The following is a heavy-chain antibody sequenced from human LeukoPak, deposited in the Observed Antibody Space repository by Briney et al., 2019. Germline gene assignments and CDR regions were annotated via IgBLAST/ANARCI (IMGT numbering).Heavy chain of an antibody. V-gene: IGHV3-48*03. J-gene: IGHJ4*02. CDR1: GFTFISYE. D-gene: IGHD1-26*01. CDR3: ARGGSYGSLLDY. CDR2: ISSSSGTTI. Sequence: AGGSLRLSCAASGFTFISYEMNWVRHAPGKGLDSLSYISSSSGTTIYYADSVKGRFTISRDNAKNSLYLQMNSLRAEDMAVYYCARGGSYGSLLDYWGQGTLATVSS.